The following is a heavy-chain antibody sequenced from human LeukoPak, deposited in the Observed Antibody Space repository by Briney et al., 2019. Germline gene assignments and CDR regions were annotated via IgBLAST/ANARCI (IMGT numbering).Heavy chain of an antibody. D-gene: IGHD6-19*01. CDR1: GFTFSTSW. V-gene: IGHV3-7*01. CDR3: ARARGYSSFDY. J-gene: IGHJ4*02. Sequence: GGSLRLSCAASGFTFSTSWMNWVRQAPGKGLEWVASIKPDGSEKYSVDSVKGRFTISRDNAKNSLYLQMNSLRAEDTAVYYCARARGYSSFDYWGQGTLVTVSS. CDR2: IKPDGSEK.